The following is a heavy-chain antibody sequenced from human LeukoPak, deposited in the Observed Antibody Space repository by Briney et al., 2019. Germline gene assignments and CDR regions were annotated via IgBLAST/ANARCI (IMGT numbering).Heavy chain of an antibody. J-gene: IGHJ5*02. CDR3: ARDSVP. CDR1: GFTFSSYS. V-gene: IGHV3-21*01. CDR2: ISSSSSYI. Sequence: GGSLRLSCAASGFTFSSYSMNWVRQAPGKGLEWVSSISSSSSYIKYADSVKGRFTISRDNAKNSLHLQMNNLRVEDTAVYYCARDSVPWGQGALVTVSS. D-gene: IGHD3-10*01.